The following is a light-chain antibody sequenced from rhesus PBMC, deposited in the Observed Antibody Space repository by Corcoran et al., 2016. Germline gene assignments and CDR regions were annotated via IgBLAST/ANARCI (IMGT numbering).Light chain of an antibody. V-gene: IGKV3-42*02. Sequence: EIVLTQSPATLSLSPGERATLSCRASQSVSSSLAWYQQKPGQAPRLLIYGASRRAPGIPDRFSGCGSGTDFTLTISSLEPEDVWVYYCQHSSKWPLTFGGGTKVDFK. CDR3: QHSSKWPLT. CDR1: QSVSSS. J-gene: IGKJ4*01. CDR2: GAS.